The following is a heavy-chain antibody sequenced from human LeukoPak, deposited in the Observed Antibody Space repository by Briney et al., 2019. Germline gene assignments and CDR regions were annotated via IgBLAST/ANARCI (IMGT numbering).Heavy chain of an antibody. V-gene: IGHV3-48*02. CDR1: GFTFSSYS. CDR2: NSSSSSTI. CDR3: ARRPYYYDSNLFDY. D-gene: IGHD3-22*01. J-gene: IGHJ4*02. Sequence: GGSLRLSCAASGFTFSSYSMNWVRQAPGKGLEWVSYNSSSSSTIYYADSVKGRFTISRDNAKNSLYLQMNSLRDEDTAVYYCARRPYYYDSNLFDYWGQGTLVTVSS.